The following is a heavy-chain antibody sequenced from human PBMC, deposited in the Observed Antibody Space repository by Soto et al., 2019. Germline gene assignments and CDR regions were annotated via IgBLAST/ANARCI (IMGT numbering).Heavy chain of an antibody. Sequence: PGGSLRLSCAVSGFSLSHYVFHWVRQAPGKGLEWVAVIRDGDAKTNYATSVRGRFTVSRDMSKSSIFLQMNTLRVDDSAIYFCAREGDNHAFRGFDLWGQGTLVTVSS. CDR3: AREGDNHAFRGFDL. V-gene: IGHV3-30*14. CDR2: IRDGDAKT. J-gene: IGHJ5*02. D-gene: IGHD3-10*01. CDR1: GFSLSHYV.